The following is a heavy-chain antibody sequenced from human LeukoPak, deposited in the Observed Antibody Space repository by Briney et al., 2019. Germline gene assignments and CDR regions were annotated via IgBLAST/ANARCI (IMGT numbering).Heavy chain of an antibody. D-gene: IGHD3-10*01. V-gene: IGHV4-34*01. J-gene: IGHJ6*02. CDR3: ARVKYYGSGSYSYYYGMDV. Sequence: SETPSLTCAVYGGSFSGYYWSWIRQPPGKGLEWIGEINHSGSTNYNPSLKSRVTISVDTSKNQFSLKLSSVTAADTAVYYCARVKYYGSGSYSYYYGMDVWGQGTTVTVSS. CDR1: GGSFSGYY. CDR2: INHSGST.